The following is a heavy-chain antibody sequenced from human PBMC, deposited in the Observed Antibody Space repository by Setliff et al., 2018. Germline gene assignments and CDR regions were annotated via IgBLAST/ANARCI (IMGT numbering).Heavy chain of an antibody. CDR3: ARAQVVFAISAPAWYFEI. D-gene: IGHD2-21*01. V-gene: IGHV4-34*01. CDR2: INQSGGA. Sequence: PSETLSLTCGVHGGSFSGYQWTWIRQPPGKGLEWIGEINQSGGANYNPSLKGRASLSVDTSEKQLSLTLNSVTVADTAVYYCARAQVVFAISAPAWYFEIWGRGTQVTVSS. J-gene: IGHJ2*01. CDR1: GGSFSGYQ.